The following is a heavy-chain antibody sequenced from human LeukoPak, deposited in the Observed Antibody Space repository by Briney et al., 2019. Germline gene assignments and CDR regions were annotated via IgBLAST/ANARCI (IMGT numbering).Heavy chain of an antibody. CDR2: IGGVSESF. J-gene: IGHJ6*02. CDR3: ARVRRYCTNGVCYRTQYYGMDV. CDR1: GFIFSNYA. V-gene: IGHV3-23*01. D-gene: IGHD2-8*01. Sequence: GGSLRLSCAASGFIFSNYAMTWVRQAPGRGLEWVSIIGGVSESFYYADSVKGRFTISRDNSKNTLYLQMNSLRAEDTAVYYCARVRRYCTNGVCYRTQYYGMDVWGQGTTVTVSS.